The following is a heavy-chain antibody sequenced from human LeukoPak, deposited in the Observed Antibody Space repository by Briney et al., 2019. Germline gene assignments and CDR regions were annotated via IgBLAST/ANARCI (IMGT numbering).Heavy chain of an antibody. CDR1: GFSFRSYW. D-gene: IGHD3-22*01. Sequence: PGGSLRLSCVASGFSFRSYWMHWVRQAPGEGLVWVSRINSDGTGTYADSVKGRFTISRDNANNTLYLQMNSLRADDTAVYYCTRDTRTCHSSGCWKPSDYWGQGALVTVSS. J-gene: IGHJ4*02. CDR3: TRDTRTCHSSGCWKPSDY. CDR2: INSDGTGT. V-gene: IGHV3-74*01.